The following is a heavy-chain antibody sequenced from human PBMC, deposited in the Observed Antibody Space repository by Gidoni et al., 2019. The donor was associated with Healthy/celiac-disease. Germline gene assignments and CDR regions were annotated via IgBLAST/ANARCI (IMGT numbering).Heavy chain of an antibody. J-gene: IGHJ4*02. CDR2: INHSGST. V-gene: IGHV4-34*01. CDR1: GGSFSGYY. D-gene: IGHD1-26*01. CDR3: ARVMGAKGY. Sequence: QVQLQQWGAGLLKPSETLSLTCAVYGGSFSGYYWSWIRQPPGKGLEWIGEINHSGSTNYNPSLKSLVTISVATSKTQFSLKLSSVTAADTAVYYCARVMGAKGYWGQGTLVTVSS.